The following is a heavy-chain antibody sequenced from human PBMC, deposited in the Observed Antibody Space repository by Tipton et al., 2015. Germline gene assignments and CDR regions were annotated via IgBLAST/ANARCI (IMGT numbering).Heavy chain of an antibody. V-gene: IGHV4-39*01. D-gene: IGHD2/OR15-2a*01. CDR1: GDSISSSSYF. CDR3: ARGDDSTSMATGFDY. CDR2: IYYSGSA. Sequence: LRLSCTVSGDSISSSSYFWGWIRQPPGKGLEWIGSIYYSGSAYYNPSLKSRVTISVDTSKNQFSLKLSSVTAADTAVYYCARGDDSTSMATGFDYWGRGALVTVSS. J-gene: IGHJ4*01.